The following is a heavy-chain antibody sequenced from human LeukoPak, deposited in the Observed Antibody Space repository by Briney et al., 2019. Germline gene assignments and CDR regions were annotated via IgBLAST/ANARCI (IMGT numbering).Heavy chain of an antibody. CDR1: GGSISSYY. CDR2: IYYSGST. Sequence: SETLSLTCTVSGGSISSYYWSWIRQPPGKGLEWIGYIYYSGSTNYNPSLKSRVTISVDTSKNQFSLKLSSVTAADTAVYYCARSVIVLAGAAFDIWGQGTMATVSS. V-gene: IGHV4-59*01. J-gene: IGHJ3*02. D-gene: IGHD2/OR15-2a*01. CDR3: ARSVIVLAGAAFDI.